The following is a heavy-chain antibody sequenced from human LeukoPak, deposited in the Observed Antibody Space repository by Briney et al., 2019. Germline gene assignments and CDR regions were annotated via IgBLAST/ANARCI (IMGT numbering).Heavy chain of an antibody. CDR2: INQDGSEK. CDR3: GAALKS. D-gene: IGHD6-13*01. Sequence: GGSLRLSCAASGFTFSSYWMHWVRQAPGKGLEWVANINQDGSEKYYVASVKGRFTISRDNAKNSLYLQMNSLRVEDTAVYYCGAALKSWGQVTLVTVSS. V-gene: IGHV3-7*03. J-gene: IGHJ5*02. CDR1: GFTFSSYW.